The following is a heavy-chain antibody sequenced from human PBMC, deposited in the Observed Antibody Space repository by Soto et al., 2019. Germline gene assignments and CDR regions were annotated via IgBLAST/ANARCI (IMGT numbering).Heavy chain of an antibody. CDR2: VYYSGST. Sequence: QLQLQESGPGLVKPSETLSLTCSVSGDSVSSSNFYWGWIRQPPGKGLEWIGSVYYSGSTYYNPSLKSRVTMSVDTSKNQFSLKLSSVTVADAAVYYCARHPTFSGWEYYFDYWGQGTLVTVSS. V-gene: IGHV4-39*01. D-gene: IGHD6-19*01. CDR1: GDSVSSSNFY. J-gene: IGHJ4*02. CDR3: ARHPTFSGWEYYFDY.